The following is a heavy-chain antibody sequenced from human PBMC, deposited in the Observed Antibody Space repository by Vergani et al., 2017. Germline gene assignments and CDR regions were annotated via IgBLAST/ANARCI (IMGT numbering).Heavy chain of an antibody. V-gene: IGHV5-51*01. D-gene: IGHD3-10*01. CDR3: ARHPMVRGKTQPDYYYGMDV. CDR2: IYPGDSDT. J-gene: IGHJ6*02. Sequence: EVQLVQSGAEVKKPGESLKISCKGSGYSFTSYWIGWVRQMPGKGLEWMGIIYPGDSDTRYSPSFQGQVTISADKSISTAYLQWSSLKASDTAMYYCARHPMVRGKTQPDYYYGMDVWGQGTTVTVSS. CDR1: GYSFTSYW.